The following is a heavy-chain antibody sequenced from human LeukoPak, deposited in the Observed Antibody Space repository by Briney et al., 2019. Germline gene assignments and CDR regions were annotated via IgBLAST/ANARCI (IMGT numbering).Heavy chain of an antibody. CDR2: ISGSGSSI. D-gene: IGHD1-14*01. V-gene: IGHV3-23*01. Sequence: PGGSLRLSCAASGFSFSTSGMSWVRQTPEKGLEWVSSISGSGSSIFYTDSVKGRFTISRDNSNSTLYLQMTSLRADDTAIYYCAKEPNLSFYYMVDWGKGTTVTISS. CDR3: AKEPNLSFYYMVD. CDR1: GFSFSTSG. J-gene: IGHJ6*03.